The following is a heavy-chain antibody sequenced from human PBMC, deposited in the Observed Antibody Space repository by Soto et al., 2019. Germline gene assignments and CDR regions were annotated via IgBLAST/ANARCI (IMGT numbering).Heavy chain of an antibody. CDR3: ARDLLIGSSGYDPWGPFDY. J-gene: IGHJ4*02. CDR1: GFTFSSYA. V-gene: IGHV3-30-3*01. Sequence: PGGSLRLSCAASGFTFSSYAIHWVRQAPGKGLEWVTVISYDGYNKYYADSVKGRFTISRDNSRNTLFLQMNNLRVEDTAAYYCARDLLIGSSGYDPWGPFDYWGQGTLVTVSS. D-gene: IGHD5-12*01. CDR2: ISYDGYNK.